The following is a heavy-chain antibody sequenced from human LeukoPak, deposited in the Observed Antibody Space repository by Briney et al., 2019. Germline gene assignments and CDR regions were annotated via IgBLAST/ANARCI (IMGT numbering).Heavy chain of an antibody. V-gene: IGHV1-2*02. Sequence: ASVKVSCKASGYTFIDNYIHWVRQAPGQGLEWMGWINPHNGGTKYALKFQGRVTMTSDRSTTTVYMEVTRLRSDDTAVFYCAREAASFGTSSGYIDVCGKGTTVTAS. J-gene: IGHJ6*03. D-gene: IGHD2-15*01. CDR2: INPHNGGT. CDR1: GYTFIDNY. CDR3: AREAASFGTSSGYIDV.